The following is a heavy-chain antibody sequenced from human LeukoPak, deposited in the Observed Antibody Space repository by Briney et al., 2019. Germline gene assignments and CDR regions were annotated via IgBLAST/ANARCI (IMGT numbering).Heavy chain of an antibody. Sequence: GASVKVSCKASGGTFSSYTISWVRQAPGQGLEWMGRIIPILGIANYAQKFQGRVTITADKSTSTAYMELSSLRSEDTAVYYCAREGIFGVVITHDPWGQGTLVTVSS. D-gene: IGHD3-3*01. J-gene: IGHJ5*02. CDR3: AREGIFGVVITHDP. CDR1: GGTFSSYT. CDR2: IIPILGIA. V-gene: IGHV1-69*04.